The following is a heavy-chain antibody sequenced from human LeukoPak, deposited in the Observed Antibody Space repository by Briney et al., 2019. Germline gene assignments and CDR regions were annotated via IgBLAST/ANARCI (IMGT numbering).Heavy chain of an antibody. CDR2: ISGSGGST. Sequence: GGSLRLSCAASGFTFRNYAMSWVRQAPGKGLEWLSHISGSGGSTDYADSVKGRFTISRDNFKNTLYLQMNSLRAEDTAVYYCTKRPVVVITTPYFDYWGQGTLVTVSS. CDR3: TKRPVVVITTPYFDY. D-gene: IGHD3-22*01. CDR1: GFTFRNYA. J-gene: IGHJ4*02. V-gene: IGHV3-23*01.